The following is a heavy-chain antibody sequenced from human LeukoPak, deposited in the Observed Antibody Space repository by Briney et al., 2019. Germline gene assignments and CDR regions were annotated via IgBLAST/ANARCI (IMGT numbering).Heavy chain of an antibody. D-gene: IGHD6-13*01. CDR2: ISGSGDST. J-gene: IGHJ4*02. Sequence: GGSLRLSCAASGFTFSSYAMSWVRQAPGKGLEWVSAISGSGDSTYYGDSVKGRFTISRDNSKNTLYLQMNSLRAEDTAVYYCAKTRPLDSSSWSHGDYWGEGTLVTVSS. CDR1: GFTFSSYA. CDR3: AKTRPLDSSSWSHGDY. V-gene: IGHV3-23*01.